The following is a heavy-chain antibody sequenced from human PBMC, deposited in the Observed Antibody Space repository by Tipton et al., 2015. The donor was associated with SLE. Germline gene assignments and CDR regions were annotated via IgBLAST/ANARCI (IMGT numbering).Heavy chain of an antibody. D-gene: IGHD1-26*01. CDR2: IYTSGST. CDR1: GGSISSSSYY. Sequence: TLSLTCTVSGGSISSSSYYWGWIRQPPGKGLEWIGSIYTSGSTNYNPSLKSRVTISVDTSKNQFSLKLSSVTAADTAVYYCARNSARGGSLDYWGQGTLVTVSS. V-gene: IGHV4-39*07. J-gene: IGHJ4*02. CDR3: ARNSARGGSLDY.